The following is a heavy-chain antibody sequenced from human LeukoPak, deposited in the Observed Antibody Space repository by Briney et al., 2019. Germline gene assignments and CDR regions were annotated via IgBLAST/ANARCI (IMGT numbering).Heavy chain of an antibody. D-gene: IGHD3-22*01. CDR3: ARRSWDSSGYYRDY. CDR2: IKQDGSEK. Sequence: GGSLRLSCAASGFTFSSYWMSWVRQAPGKGLEWVANIKQDGSEKYYVDSVKGRFTISRDNAKNSLYLQMNSLRAEDTAVYYCARRSWDSSGYYRDYWGRGTLVTVSS. CDR1: GFTFSSYW. J-gene: IGHJ4*02. V-gene: IGHV3-7*01.